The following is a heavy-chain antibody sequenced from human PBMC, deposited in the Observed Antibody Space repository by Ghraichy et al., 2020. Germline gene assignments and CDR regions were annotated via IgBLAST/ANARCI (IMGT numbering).Heavy chain of an antibody. CDR3: ASGVTVTPESYYYYYGMDV. V-gene: IGHV3-74*01. Sequence: GGSLRLSCAASGFTFSNYWMHWVRQAPGKGLVWVSRINSDGSSTTYADSVKGRFTISRDNAKNTLYLQMNSLRAEDTAVYYCASGVTVTPESYYYYYGMDVWGQGTTVTVSS. D-gene: IGHD4-17*01. CDR2: INSDGSST. J-gene: IGHJ6*02. CDR1: GFTFSNYW.